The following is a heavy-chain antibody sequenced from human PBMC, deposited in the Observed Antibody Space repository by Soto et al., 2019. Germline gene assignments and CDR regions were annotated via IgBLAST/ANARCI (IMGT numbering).Heavy chain of an antibody. V-gene: IGHV1-69*13. CDR1: GGTFSSDA. J-gene: IGHJ6*02. D-gene: IGHD4-17*01. CDR2: IIPIFGTA. Sequence: GASVKVSCKASGGTFSSDAISGVRQAPGQGLEWMGGIIPIFGTANYAQKFQGRVTITADESTSTAYMELSSLRSEDTAVYYCARGYGGNSDGMDVWGQGTTVTVSS. CDR3: ARGYGGNSDGMDV.